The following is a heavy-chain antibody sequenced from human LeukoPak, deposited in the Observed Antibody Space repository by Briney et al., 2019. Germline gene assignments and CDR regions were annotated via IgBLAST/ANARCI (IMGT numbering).Heavy chain of an antibody. Sequence: PGGSLRLSCAASGFTFSSYAMSWVRQAPGEGLEWVSAISGSGGSTYYADSVKGRFTISRDNSKNTLYLQMNSLRAEDTAVYYCAKCLAWGVVVSSIDYWGQGTLVTVSS. D-gene: IGHD2-15*01. V-gene: IGHV3-23*01. J-gene: IGHJ4*02. CDR1: GFTFSSYA. CDR2: ISGSGGST. CDR3: AKCLAWGVVVSSIDY.